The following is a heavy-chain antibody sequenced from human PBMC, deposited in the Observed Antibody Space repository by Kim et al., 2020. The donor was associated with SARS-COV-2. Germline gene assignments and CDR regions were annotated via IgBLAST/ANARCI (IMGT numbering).Heavy chain of an antibody. J-gene: IGHJ4*02. CDR1: GFTFSTYA. D-gene: IGHD6-6*01. CDR3: ARAAGGIYSSSGSY. V-gene: IGHV3-30-3*01. Sequence: GGSLRLSCAASGFTFSTYAMHWVRQAPGKGLEWVASISYDGSNKFYADSVKGRFTISRDNSMNTVYLQMNSLRAEDTAVYYCARAAGGIYSSSGSYWGQGTLITVPS. CDR2: ISYDGSNK.